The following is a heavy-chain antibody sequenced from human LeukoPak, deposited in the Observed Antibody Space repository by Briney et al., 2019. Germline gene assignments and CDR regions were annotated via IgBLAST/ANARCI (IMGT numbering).Heavy chain of an antibody. V-gene: IGHV3-21*01. Sequence: GGSLRLSCAASGFTFSSYSMNWVRQAPGKGLEWVSSISCSSSYIYYADSVKGRFTISRDNAKNSLYLQMNSLRAEDTAVYYCAREGCSSTSCVLSPQYYMDVSGKGTTVTVS. J-gene: IGHJ6*03. CDR1: GFTFSSYS. CDR2: ISCSSSYI. CDR3: AREGCSSTSCVLSPQYYMDV. D-gene: IGHD2-2*01.